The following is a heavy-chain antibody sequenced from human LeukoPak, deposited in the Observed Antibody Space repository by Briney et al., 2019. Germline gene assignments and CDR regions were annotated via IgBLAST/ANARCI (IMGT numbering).Heavy chain of an antibody. CDR3: ARDLMAYYYDSSGLFDY. J-gene: IGHJ4*02. CDR2: ISTSGGGT. CDR1: GFTFSSYA. V-gene: IGHV3-23*01. Sequence: GGSLRLSCAASGFTFSSYAMSWVRQAPGKGLEWVSAISTSGGGTYYADSVKGRFTISRDNAKNSLYLQMNSLRAEDTAVYYCARDLMAYYYDSSGLFDYWGQGTLVTVSS. D-gene: IGHD3-22*01.